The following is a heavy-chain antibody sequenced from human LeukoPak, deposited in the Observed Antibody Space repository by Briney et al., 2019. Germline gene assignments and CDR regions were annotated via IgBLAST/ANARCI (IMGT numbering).Heavy chain of an antibody. J-gene: IGHJ4*02. CDR1: GYTFTIYA. Sequence: ASVKVSFTASGYTFTIYAFSWVRQAPGQGLERVGWISASNGDTKYAQKLEGRVTMTTDTSTSTAYLELRSLRSDATAVYYCARAVIGTYYSDYWGQGTLVTVSS. V-gene: IGHV1-18*01. D-gene: IGHD2-21*01. CDR2: ISASNGDT. CDR3: ARAVIGTYYSDY.